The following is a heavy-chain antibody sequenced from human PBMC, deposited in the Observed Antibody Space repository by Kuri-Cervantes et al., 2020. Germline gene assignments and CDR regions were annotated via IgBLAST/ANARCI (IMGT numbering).Heavy chain of an antibody. CDR2: IDPNSGDK. J-gene: IGHJ5*01. CDR3: ARDRPHNWFDS. D-gene: IGHD6-6*01. Sequence: AAVQVSCKASGYTFTGYYIHWGRQAPGQGLEWMGLIDPNSGDKRYRQKFQGRVTMTLDTSISTVYMDLSRLTSDDTAVYYCARDRPHNWFDSWGRGTLVTVSS. V-gene: IGHV1-2*02. CDR1: GYTFTGYY.